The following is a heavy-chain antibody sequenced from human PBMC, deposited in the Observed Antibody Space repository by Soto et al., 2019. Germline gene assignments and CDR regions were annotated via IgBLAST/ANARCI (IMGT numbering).Heavy chain of an antibody. CDR1: GGSISSGGYY. Sequence: SETLSLTCTVSGGSISSGGYYWSWIRQHPGKGLEWIGYIYYSGSTYYNPSLKSRVTISVDTSKNQFSLKLSSVTAADTAVYYCARSPYYYGSGSYYFDYWGQGTLVTVSS. CDR3: ARSPYYYGSGSYYFDY. CDR2: IYYSGST. D-gene: IGHD3-10*01. V-gene: IGHV4-31*03. J-gene: IGHJ4*02.